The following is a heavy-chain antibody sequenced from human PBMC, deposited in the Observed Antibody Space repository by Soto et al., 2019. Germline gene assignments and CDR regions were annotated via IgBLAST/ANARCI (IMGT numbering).Heavy chain of an antibody. V-gene: IGHV3-33*01. D-gene: IGHD2-8*02. Sequence: GGSLRLSCAASGFTFNTYGMHWVRQIPGKGLQWVAIIWYDGSIKYYADSVKGRFTISRDNSRNTLCLQMNSLRDEDTAVYYCARIDCTGNNCNPYYHYGMDVWGQGTTVTVSS. CDR2: IWYDGSIK. J-gene: IGHJ6*02. CDR1: GFTFNTYG. CDR3: ARIDCTGNNCNPYYHYGMDV.